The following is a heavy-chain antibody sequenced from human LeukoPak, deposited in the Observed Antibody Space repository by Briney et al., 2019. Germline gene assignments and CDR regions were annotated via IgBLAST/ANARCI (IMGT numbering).Heavy chain of an antibody. D-gene: IGHD3-16*02. V-gene: IGHV3-74*01. CDR1: GFTFSNYY. Sequence: GGSLRLSCAASGFTFSNYYMHWVRQAPGEGLVWISGINTDGSSHYYGDSVKGRFTISRDNARKTLYLLMSSLRAEDSAIYYCVRYRPAPAWGQGTLVTVAS. CDR2: INTDGSSH. J-gene: IGHJ4*02. CDR3: VRYRPAPA.